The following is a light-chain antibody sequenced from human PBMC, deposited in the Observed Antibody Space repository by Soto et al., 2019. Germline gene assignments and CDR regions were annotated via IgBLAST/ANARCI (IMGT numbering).Light chain of an antibody. Sequence: EIVMTQSPATLSVSPGERATLSCRASQSVNNNLAWYQQKPGQAPRLLIYGASTRATGIPARFSGSGSRTEFTLTISSLQSEDFAVYYCQQYNYWPPITFGQGTRLEIK. CDR3: QQYNYWPPIT. CDR2: GAS. CDR1: QSVNNN. J-gene: IGKJ5*01. V-gene: IGKV3-15*01.